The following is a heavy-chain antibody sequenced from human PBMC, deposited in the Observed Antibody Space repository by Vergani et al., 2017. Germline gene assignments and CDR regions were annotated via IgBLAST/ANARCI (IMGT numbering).Heavy chain of an antibody. CDR1: GYTFSNYY. Sequence: QVQVVQSGAEVKKSGASVKGSCKTSGYTFSNYYMHWVRQAPGQGLEWMGIINPSGGHTNYAQKFQGRVTMTRDTSTSTVYMELSSLRSEDTAIYYCARGDYGILTGYRYWGQGTLVTVSA. J-gene: IGHJ4*02. D-gene: IGHD3-9*01. CDR2: INPSGGHT. V-gene: IGHV1-46*03. CDR3: ARGDYGILTGYRY.